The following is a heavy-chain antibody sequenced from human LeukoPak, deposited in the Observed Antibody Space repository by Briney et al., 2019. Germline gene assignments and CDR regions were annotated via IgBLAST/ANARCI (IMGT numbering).Heavy chain of an antibody. J-gene: IGHJ4*02. CDR2: ISSSSTYI. Sequence: PGGSLRLSCAASGFAFSTYSMNWVRQAPGKGLEWVSSISSSSTYIYYADSVKGRVTISRDNAKNSLYLQMNSLRAEDTAVYHCARVLSGCETTRCELDYWGQGTLVTVSS. CDR1: GFAFSTYS. D-gene: IGHD1-26*01. CDR3: ARVLSGCETTRCELDY. V-gene: IGHV3-21*01.